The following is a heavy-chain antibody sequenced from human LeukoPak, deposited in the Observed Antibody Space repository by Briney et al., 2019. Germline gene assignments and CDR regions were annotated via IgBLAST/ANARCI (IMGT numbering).Heavy chain of an antibody. D-gene: IGHD3-3*01. CDR1: GYSFTSYW. V-gene: IGHV5-51*01. Sequence: GESLKIFCKGSGYSFTSYWIGWVRQMPGKGLEWMGIIYPGDSDTRYSPSFQGQVTISADKSISTAYLQWSSLKASDTAMYYCARQKSAYDSEFDYWGQGTLVTVSS. CDR2: IYPGDSDT. CDR3: ARQKSAYDSEFDY. J-gene: IGHJ4*02.